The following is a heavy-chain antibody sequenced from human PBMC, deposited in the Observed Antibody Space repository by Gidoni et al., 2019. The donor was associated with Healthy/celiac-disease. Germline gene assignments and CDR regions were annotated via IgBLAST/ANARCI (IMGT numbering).Heavy chain of an antibody. D-gene: IGHD3-9*01. CDR2: IYWNDDK. Sequence: QITLKESGPTLVKTTQTLTLTCTFSGFSLTPSGVGVGWIRQPPGKALEWLALIYWNDDKRYSPSLKSRLTITKDTSKNQVVLTMTNMDPVDTATYYCAHHRFDWLLYGFDYWGQGTLVTVSS. V-gene: IGHV2-5*01. J-gene: IGHJ4*02. CDR3: AHHRFDWLLYGFDY. CDR1: GFSLTPSGVG.